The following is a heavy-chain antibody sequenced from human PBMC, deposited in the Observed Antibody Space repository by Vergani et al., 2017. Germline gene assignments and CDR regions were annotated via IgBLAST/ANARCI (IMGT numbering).Heavy chain of an antibody. J-gene: IGHJ6*03. Sequence: QVQLVESGGGVVQPGRSLRLSCAASGFTFSSYGMHWVRQAPGKGLEWVAVIWYDGSNKYYADSVKGRFTISRDNSKNTLYLQMNSLRAEDTAVYYCARDAQTXLELRAYYYPYMDVWGKGTTVTVSS. CDR1: GFTFSSYG. V-gene: IGHV3-33*01. CDR3: ARDAQTXLELRAYYYPYMDV. CDR2: IWYDGSNK. D-gene: IGHD1-7*01.